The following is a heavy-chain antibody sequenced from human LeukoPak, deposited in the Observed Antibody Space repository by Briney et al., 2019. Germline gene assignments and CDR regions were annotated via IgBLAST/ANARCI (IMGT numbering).Heavy chain of an antibody. CDR2: INHSGST. J-gene: IGHJ4*02. D-gene: IGHD6-19*01. Sequence: SETLSLTCAVYGGSFSGYYWSWIRQPPGKGLEWIGEINHSGSTNYNPSLKSRVTISVDTSKNQFSLKLSSVTAADTAVYYCAKKGSSGWYIDYWGQGTLVTVSS. CDR3: AKKGSSGWYIDY. CDR1: GGSFSGYY. V-gene: IGHV4-34*01.